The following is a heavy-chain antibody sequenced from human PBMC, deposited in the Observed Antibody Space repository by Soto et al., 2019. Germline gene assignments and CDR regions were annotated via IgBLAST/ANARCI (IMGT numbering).Heavy chain of an antibody. Sequence: SETLYLTCTVSGGSISSSSYYWGWIRQPPGKGLEWIGSIYYSGSTYYNPSLKSRVTISVDTSKNQFSLKLSSVTAADTAVYYCAKGGSGSYSNAFDIWGQGTMVTVSS. J-gene: IGHJ3*02. V-gene: IGHV4-39*01. CDR3: AKGGSGSYSNAFDI. CDR2: IYYSGST. D-gene: IGHD3-10*01. CDR1: GGSISSSSYY.